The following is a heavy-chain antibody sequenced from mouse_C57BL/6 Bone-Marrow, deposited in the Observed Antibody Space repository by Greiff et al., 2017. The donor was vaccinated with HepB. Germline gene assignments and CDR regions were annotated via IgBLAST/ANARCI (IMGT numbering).Heavy chain of an antibody. CDR3: ARRGYGPWFAY. CDR2: ISYDGSN. V-gene: IGHV3-6*01. J-gene: IGHJ3*01. CDR1: GYSITSGYY. D-gene: IGHD1-1*02. Sequence: EVKLQESGPGLVKPSQSLSLTCSVTGYSITSGYYWNWIRQFPGNKLEWMGYISYDGSNNYNPSLKNRISITRDTSKNQFFLKLNSVTTEDTATYYCARRGYGPWFAYWGQGTLVTVSA.